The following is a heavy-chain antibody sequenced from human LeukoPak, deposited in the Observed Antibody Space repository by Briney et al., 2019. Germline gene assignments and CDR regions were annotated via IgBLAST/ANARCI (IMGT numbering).Heavy chain of an antibody. J-gene: IGHJ4*02. CDR1: GFTFSSYG. Sequence: GGSLRLSCAASGFTFSSYGMSWVRQAPGKGLEWVSSISSSSSYIYYADSVKGRFTISRDNAKNSLYLQMNSLRAEDTAVYYCARDARGSYFDYWGQGTLVTVSS. D-gene: IGHD1-26*01. CDR2: ISSSSSYI. V-gene: IGHV3-21*01. CDR3: ARDARGSYFDY.